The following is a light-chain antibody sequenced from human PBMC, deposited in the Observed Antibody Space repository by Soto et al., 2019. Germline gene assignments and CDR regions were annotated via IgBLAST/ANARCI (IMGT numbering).Light chain of an antibody. CDR1: QNVNIW. CDR2: KTS. V-gene: IGKV1-5*03. J-gene: IGKJ2*01. Sequence: DIQVTQSPSTLSAFVGDRVILTCRASQNVNIWLAWYQQRPRKAPKLLIYKTSSLESGVPSRFSGSGSGTDFTLTISSLETDDFGTYFCLQYNSLPYTFGQGTKLEIK. CDR3: LQYNSLPYT.